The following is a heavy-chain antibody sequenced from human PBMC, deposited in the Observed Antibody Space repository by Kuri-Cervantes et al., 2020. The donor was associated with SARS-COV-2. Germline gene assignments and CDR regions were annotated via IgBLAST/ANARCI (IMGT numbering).Heavy chain of an antibody. V-gene: IGHV3-30-3*01. CDR3: ARVSIVDVAFDI. D-gene: IGHD2-15*01. Sequence: GGSLRLSCAASGFTFSSYAMHWVRQAPGKGLEWVAVISYDGSNKYYADSVKGRFTISRDNSKNTLYLQMNGLRAEDTAVYYCARVSIVDVAFDIWGQGTMVTVSS. CDR2: ISYDGSNK. J-gene: IGHJ3*02. CDR1: GFTFSSYA.